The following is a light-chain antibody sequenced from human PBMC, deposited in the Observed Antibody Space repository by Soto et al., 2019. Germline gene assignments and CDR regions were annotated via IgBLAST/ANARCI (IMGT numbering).Light chain of an antibody. CDR3: QPYNSYCT. Sequence: DIQMTQSPSTLSSSVGDIFTITCRSSQSIINCVAWYQQKPCKAPKLLIYDACILESGVPSRFSSSGSRTEFPLTISSLQPDDSASYCCQPYNSYCTFGQGTKVDI. J-gene: IGKJ1*01. CDR1: QSIINC. CDR2: DAC. V-gene: IGKV1-5*01.